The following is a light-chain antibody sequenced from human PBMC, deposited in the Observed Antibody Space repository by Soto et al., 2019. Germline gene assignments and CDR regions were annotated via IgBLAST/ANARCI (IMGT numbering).Light chain of an antibody. J-gene: IGKJ5*01. CDR1: QSVRRH. CDR3: QQRSNWPIT. V-gene: IGKV3-11*01. Sequence: EIVLTQSPATLSLSPGGGATLSCRASQSVRRHLAWYQQKPGQAPMLLIYDASIRASGIPARFSGSGSGTDFNLPISSLEPEDFALYYCQQRSNWPITFGQGTRLEIK. CDR2: DAS.